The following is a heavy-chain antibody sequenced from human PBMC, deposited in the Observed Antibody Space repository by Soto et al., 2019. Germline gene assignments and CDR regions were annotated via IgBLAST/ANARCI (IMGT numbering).Heavy chain of an antibody. CDR3: ADYYASGSMTLDP. CDR2: IYHSGST. Sequence: SETLSLTCAVSDGSISSGGYSWSWIRQPPGKGLEWIGYIYHSGSTYYNPSLKSRVTISVDRSKNQFSLKLSSVTASDTAVYYCADYYASGSMTLDPWGPGTLVTVSS. CDR1: DGSISSGGYS. V-gene: IGHV4-30-2*01. J-gene: IGHJ5*02. D-gene: IGHD3-10*01.